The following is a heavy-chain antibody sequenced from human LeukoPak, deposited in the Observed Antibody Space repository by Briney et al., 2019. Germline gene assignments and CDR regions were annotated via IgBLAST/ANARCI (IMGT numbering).Heavy chain of an antibody. D-gene: IGHD6-19*01. J-gene: IGHJ4*02. CDR3: ARDRATVAGTYFDY. CDR1: GGSISNYY. Sequence: PSETLSLTCTVSGGSISNYYWSWIRQPPGKGLEWIGYIYYSGSTNYNPSLKSRVTISVDTSKNQFSLKLSSVTAADTAVYYCARDRATVAGTYFDYWGQGTLVTVSS. V-gene: IGHV4-59*01. CDR2: IYYSGST.